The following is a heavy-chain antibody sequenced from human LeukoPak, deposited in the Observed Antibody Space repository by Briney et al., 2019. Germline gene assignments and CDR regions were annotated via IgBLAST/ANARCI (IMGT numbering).Heavy chain of an antibody. V-gene: IGHV3-23*01. D-gene: IGHD5-12*01. CDR1: GFPFSSHG. J-gene: IGHJ4*02. CDR2: ISPGGGPT. CDR3: AKDGAWLRFDD. Sequence: GGTLRLSCAGSGFPFSSHGMNWVRQAPGKGLEWVSGISPGGGPTYYADSVRGRFSISRGDLKDTLYLQMKNLRAEDTAVYYCAKDGAWLRFDDWGQGTLVTVSS.